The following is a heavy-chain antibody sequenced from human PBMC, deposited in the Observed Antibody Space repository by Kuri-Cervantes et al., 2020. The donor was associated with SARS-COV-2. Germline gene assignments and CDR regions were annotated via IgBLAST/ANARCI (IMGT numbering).Heavy chain of an antibody. V-gene: IGHV3-30-3*01. CDR1: GFTFSSYA. CDR3: AREGATPNDAFDY. J-gene: IGHJ3*01. Sequence: LSLTCAASGFTFSSYAMHWVRQAPGKGLEWVAVMANDGSNKYYADSVKGRFTISRDNSKNTLYLQMNSLRAEDTAVYYCAREGATPNDAFDYWGQGTMVTVSS. D-gene: IGHD3-16*01. CDR2: MANDGSNK.